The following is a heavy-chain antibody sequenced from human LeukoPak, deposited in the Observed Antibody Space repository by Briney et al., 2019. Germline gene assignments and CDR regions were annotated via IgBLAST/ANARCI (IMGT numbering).Heavy chain of an antibody. D-gene: IGHD2-21*01. CDR2: MSTDGSIK. CDR1: GFSFSKYV. CDR3: ARESLGGGDDAFDI. V-gene: IGHV3-30*03. J-gene: IGHJ3*02. Sequence: PGGSLRLSCAASGFSFSKYVMHWVRQAPGKGLEWVAVMSTDGSIKIYTDSVRGRFTISRDNAKNSLYLQMNSLRAEDTAVYYCARESLGGGDDAFDIWGQGTMVTVSS.